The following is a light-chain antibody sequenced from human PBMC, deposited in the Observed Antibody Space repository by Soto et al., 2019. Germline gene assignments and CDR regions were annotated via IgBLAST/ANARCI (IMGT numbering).Light chain of an antibody. J-gene: IGKJ4*01. CDR2: ATS. CDR1: QDIANY. V-gene: IGKV1-9*01. CDR3: QQVNSYPLT. Sequence: DIQLTQSPSFLSASVGDRVTITCRASQDIANYLAWYQQKPGKAPKFLIYATSTFQSGLPSRFSGSGSGTEFTLTISCLQPEDFATYYCQQVNSYPLTFGGGTKVEIK.